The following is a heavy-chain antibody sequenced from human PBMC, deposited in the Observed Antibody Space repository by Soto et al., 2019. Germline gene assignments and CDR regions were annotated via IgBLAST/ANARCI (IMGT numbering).Heavy chain of an antibody. V-gene: IGHV4-59*01. Sequence: PSETLSLTCTVSGSPISDNYWSWFRQAPGQGLEWVGYIYYTGTTTYNPSVKSRVTISVDTSKNQFSLKLSSVTAADTAGYYCARRYGGNFDYWGQGTLVTVSS. D-gene: IGHD1-26*01. CDR3: ARRYGGNFDY. J-gene: IGHJ4*02. CDR1: GSPISDNY. CDR2: IYYTGTT.